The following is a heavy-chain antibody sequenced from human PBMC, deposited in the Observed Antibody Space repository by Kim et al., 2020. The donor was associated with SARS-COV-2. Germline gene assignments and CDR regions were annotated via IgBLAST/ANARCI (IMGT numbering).Heavy chain of an antibody. Sequence: SETLSLTCAVYGGSFSGYYWSWIRQPPGKGLEWIGEITHSGSTNYNPSLKSRVTISVDTSKNQFSLKLSSVTAADTAVYYCARGRTVLLWFGELTPVGPWGQGTLVTVSS. D-gene: IGHD3-10*01. CDR1: GGSFSGYY. CDR2: ITHSGST. J-gene: IGHJ5*02. V-gene: IGHV4-34*01. CDR3: ARGRTVLLWFGELTPVGP.